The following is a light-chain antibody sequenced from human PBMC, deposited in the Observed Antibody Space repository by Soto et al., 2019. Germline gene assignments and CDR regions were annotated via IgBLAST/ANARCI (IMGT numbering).Light chain of an antibody. CDR2: GAS. Sequence: EIVMTQSPATLSVSPGERATLSCRASQSVSSNLAWYQQKPGQAPRLLIYGASTRATDIPARFSGSGSGTEFTLSISSLQSEDFAVYYCQQYNKWPPFTFGPGTKVAIK. CDR1: QSVSSN. J-gene: IGKJ3*01. V-gene: IGKV3-15*01. CDR3: QQYNKWPPFT.